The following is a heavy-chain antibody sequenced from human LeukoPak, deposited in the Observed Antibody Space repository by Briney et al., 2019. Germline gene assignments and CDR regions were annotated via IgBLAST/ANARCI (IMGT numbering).Heavy chain of an antibody. J-gene: IGHJ2*01. V-gene: IGHV3-23*03. CDR2: IHNDGNT. CDR1: GFTFSTYA. D-gene: IGHD1-26*01. Sequence: GGSLRLPCAASGFTFSTYAMTWVRQAPGKGLEWVSFIHNDGNTFYADSVKGRFTISKDSSKNTLFLHMNTLRAEDTAIYYCAKDRTVGASYWYFDLWGRGTLVTVSS. CDR3: AKDRTVGASYWYFDL.